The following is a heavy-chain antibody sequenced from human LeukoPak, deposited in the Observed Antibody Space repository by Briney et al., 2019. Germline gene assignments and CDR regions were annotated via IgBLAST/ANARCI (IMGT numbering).Heavy chain of an antibody. CDR1: GFTFSSYN. CDR3: ARESRYCSSTSCPFDY. J-gene: IGHJ4*02. V-gene: IGHV3-48*04. Sequence: GGSLRLSCAASGFTFSSYNMNWVRQAPGKGLEWVSYISSSSSTIYYADSVKGRFTISRDNAKNSLYLQMNSLRAEDTAVYYCARESRYCSSTSCPFDYWGQGTLVTVSS. D-gene: IGHD2-2*01. CDR2: ISSSSSTI.